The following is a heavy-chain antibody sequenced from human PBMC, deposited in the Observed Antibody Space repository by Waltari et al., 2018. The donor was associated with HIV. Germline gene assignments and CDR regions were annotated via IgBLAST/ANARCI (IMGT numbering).Heavy chain of an antibody. CDR1: VGAVCSGCYY. CDR2: MHDSGTT. J-gene: IGHJ4*02. V-gene: IGHV4-61*01. CDR3: ARDQDGSFLAY. Sequence: HVHLQESGPGLERPSDTLSLTCTVSVGAVCSGCYYWTWIRQPPGKGLGWIGFMHDSGTTNSHASLKRRVTISIDVSKNQFSLKLTSVTAADTALYYCARDQDGSFLAYWGQGTLVTVSS. D-gene: IGHD6-19*01.